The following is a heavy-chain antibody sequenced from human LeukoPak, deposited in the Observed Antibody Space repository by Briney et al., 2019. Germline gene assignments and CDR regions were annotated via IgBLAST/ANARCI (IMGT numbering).Heavy chain of an antibody. CDR2: IYDSGST. V-gene: IGHV4-38-2*02. Sequence: SETLSLTCAVSAYSISSGYYWGWILQPPGKGLVRLGSIYDSGSTYYNPSLKSRVTTSVDTSKNQFFLKLSSVTDADTAVYYCAREARYGGVPAAMNPWGQGTLVTVSS. CDR3: AREARYGGVPAAMNP. D-gene: IGHD2-2*01. CDR1: AYSISSGYY. J-gene: IGHJ5*02.